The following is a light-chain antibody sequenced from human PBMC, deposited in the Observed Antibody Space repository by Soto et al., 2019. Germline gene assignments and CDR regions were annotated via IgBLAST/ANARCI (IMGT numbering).Light chain of an antibody. CDR2: DSS. CDR3: QQRISRPLT. CDR1: QSISNF. Sequence: EVVLTQSPATLSLSPGETATLSCRASQSISNFLAWYQQKPGQTPRLLIYDSSVRAGDFPVRFSGSGSGTDFTLTISNLEPEDFAVYFCQQRISRPLTFGGGTRLEIK. V-gene: IGKV3-11*01. J-gene: IGKJ5*01.